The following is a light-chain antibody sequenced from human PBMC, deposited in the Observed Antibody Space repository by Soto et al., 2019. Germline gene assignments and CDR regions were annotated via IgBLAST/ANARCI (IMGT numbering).Light chain of an antibody. Sequence: QSVLTQPPSASGTPGQRVTISCSGSNSNIGHHTVNWYQQLPGTAPKLLIYTDNQRPSGVPDRFSDSKSGTSASLAISGLQSEDEAEYYCAAWDDSLQAWVFGGGTKLTVL. CDR3: AAWDDSLQAWV. CDR1: NSNIGHHT. V-gene: IGLV1-44*01. J-gene: IGLJ3*02. CDR2: TDN.